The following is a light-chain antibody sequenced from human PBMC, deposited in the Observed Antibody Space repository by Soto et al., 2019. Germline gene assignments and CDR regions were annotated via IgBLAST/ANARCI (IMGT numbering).Light chain of an antibody. J-gene: IGKJ1*01. CDR3: QHYNSNPWT. CDR1: QSISTW. Sequence: DIQMTQSPSTLSASLGDRITITCRASQSISTWLAWYQQKPGKAPKLLIYDVSSLESGVPSRFSGSGSGTEFTLSISSLQPDDLATYYCQHYNSNPWTFGQGTKVDIK. CDR2: DVS. V-gene: IGKV1-5*01.